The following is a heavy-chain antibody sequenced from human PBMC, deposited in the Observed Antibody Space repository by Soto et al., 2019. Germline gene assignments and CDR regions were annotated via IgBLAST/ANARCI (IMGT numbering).Heavy chain of an antibody. D-gene: IGHD3-22*01. J-gene: IGHJ6*02. Sequence: QVQLQESGPGLVKPSETLSLTCTVSGGSISSYYWSWIRQPPGKGLEWIGYIYYSGSTNYNPSLKSRVAISVDRSKNQFSLKLSSVTAADTAVYYCARDRLDYYDSSGPKKFGMDVWGQGTTVTVSS. CDR3: ARDRLDYYDSSGPKKFGMDV. CDR2: IYYSGST. V-gene: IGHV4-59*01. CDR1: GGSISSYY.